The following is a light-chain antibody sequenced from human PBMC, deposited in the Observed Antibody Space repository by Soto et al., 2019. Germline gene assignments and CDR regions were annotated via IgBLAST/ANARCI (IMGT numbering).Light chain of an antibody. J-gene: IGKJ4*01. CDR1: QSISSW. CDR3: QQYNSYSLT. CDR2: KAS. V-gene: IGKV1-5*03. Sequence: DIQMTQSPSTLSASVGDRVTITCRASQSISSWLAWYQQKPGKAPKLLIYKASSLESGVPSRFSGSGSGTEFTLTISSLQPDDFATYYCQQYNSYSLTYGGGTKVEIK.